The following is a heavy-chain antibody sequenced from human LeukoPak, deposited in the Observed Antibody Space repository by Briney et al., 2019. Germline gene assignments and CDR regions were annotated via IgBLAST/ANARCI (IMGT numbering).Heavy chain of an antibody. Sequence: GGSLRLSCAASGFTFTDWWMHWVRQAPGRGVERVSRIKSDGSGMTYAESVRGRFAISRDNAKNSVYLQTNSLRADDTAAYYCAKDLHDAAADYWGQGTLVTVSS. CDR3: AKDLHDAAADY. D-gene: IGHD2-15*01. J-gene: IGHJ4*02. CDR2: IKSDGSGM. CDR1: GFTFTDWW. V-gene: IGHV3-74*01.